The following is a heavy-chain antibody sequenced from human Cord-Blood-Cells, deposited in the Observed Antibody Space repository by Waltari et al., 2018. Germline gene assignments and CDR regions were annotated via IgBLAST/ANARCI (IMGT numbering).Heavy chain of an antibody. V-gene: IGHV4-34*01. CDR1: GGSFSGYY. D-gene: IGHD2-21*01. CDR3: ARAETYCGGDCYINYYYYGMDV. Sequence: QVQLQQWGAGLLKPSETLSLTCAVYGGSFSGYYWSWIRQPPGKGLEWIGEINHRGSTNYNPSLKSRVTISLDTSKNQFSLKLSSVTAADTAVYYCARAETYCGGDCYINYYYYGMDVWGQGTTVTVSS. J-gene: IGHJ6*02. CDR2: INHRGST.